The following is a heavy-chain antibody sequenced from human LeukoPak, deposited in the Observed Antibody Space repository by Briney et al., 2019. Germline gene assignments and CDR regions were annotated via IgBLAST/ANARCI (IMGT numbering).Heavy chain of an antibody. CDR3: AREEGPLDY. V-gene: IGHV3-66*01. Sequence: TLSLTCTVSGGSISSGDYYLSWVRQAPGQGLEWVSLISSGGTTYYADSVKGRFIISRDTSKNTLYLQMNSLRAEDTAVYYCAREEGPLDYWGQGTLVTVSS. J-gene: IGHJ4*02. CDR1: GGSISSGDYY. CDR2: ISSGGTT.